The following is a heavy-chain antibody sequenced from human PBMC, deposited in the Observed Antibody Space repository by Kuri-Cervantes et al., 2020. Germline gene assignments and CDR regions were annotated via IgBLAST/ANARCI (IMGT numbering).Heavy chain of an antibody. CDR3: ARDSAVAGLDY. D-gene: IGHD6-19*01. Sequence: SVKVSCKASGYTFTSYYMHWVRQAPGQGLEWMGGIIPIFGTANYAQKFQGRVTITADESTSTAYMELSSLRSEDTAVYYCARDSAVAGLDYWGQGTLVTVSS. CDR1: GYTFTSYY. CDR2: IIPIFGTA. V-gene: IGHV1-69*13. J-gene: IGHJ4*02.